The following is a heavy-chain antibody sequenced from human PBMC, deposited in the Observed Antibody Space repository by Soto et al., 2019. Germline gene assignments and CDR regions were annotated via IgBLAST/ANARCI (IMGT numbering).Heavy chain of an antibody. CDR2: IDAANGNT. CDR3: ARDRHYYDSSGSSYYFDY. CDR1: GYTFITYA. Sequence: QVQLVQSGAEVKMPGASVKVSCKASGYTFITYAIHWVRQAPGQRLEWMGRIDAANGNTRYSQKFQGRVIFTRDTSARTVYMELSSLNPEDTAVFYCARDRHYYDSSGSSYYFDYWGQGTLVTVSS. J-gene: IGHJ4*02. D-gene: IGHD3-22*01. V-gene: IGHV1-3*01.